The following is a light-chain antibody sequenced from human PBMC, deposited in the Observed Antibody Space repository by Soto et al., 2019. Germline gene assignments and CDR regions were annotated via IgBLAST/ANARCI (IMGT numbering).Light chain of an antibody. J-gene: IGLJ1*01. CDR3: DSYTSSSSDV. CDR2: DVS. Sequence: QSVLTQPASVSGSPGQSIAISCTGTGSDVGGYRYVSWYQQHPGKAPKLIIYDVSNRPSGVSDRFSGSKSGNTASLTISGLQSEDEADYYCDSYTSSSSDVFGTGTKLTVL. V-gene: IGLV2-14*01. CDR1: GSDVGGYRY.